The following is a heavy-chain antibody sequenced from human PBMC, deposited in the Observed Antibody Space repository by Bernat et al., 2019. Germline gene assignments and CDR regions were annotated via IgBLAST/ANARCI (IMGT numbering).Heavy chain of an antibody. CDR1: GFTFSSHG. Sequence: QVQLVESGGGVVQPGRSLRLSCAASGFTFSSHGIHWVRQAPGKGLEWVAVISYDGRNKYYADSLKGRFTISRDNSKNPLYLQMNSLRAEDTAVYYCAKGYSGYDYAYDIWGQGTMVTVSS. J-gene: IGHJ3*02. CDR2: ISYDGRNK. V-gene: IGHV3-30*18. CDR3: AKGYSGYDYAYDI. D-gene: IGHD5-12*01.